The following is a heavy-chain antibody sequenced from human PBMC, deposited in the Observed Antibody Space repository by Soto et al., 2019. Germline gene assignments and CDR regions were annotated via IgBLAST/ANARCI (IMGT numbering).Heavy chain of an antibody. Sequence: SVKVSCKAPGGTFSSYAISWVRQAPGQGLEWMGGIIPIFGTANYAQKFQGRVTITADESTSTAYMELSSLRSEDTAVYYCARSPGTGQGYYYGMDVWGQGTTVTVSS. CDR2: IIPIFGTA. CDR3: ARSPGTGQGYYYGMDV. V-gene: IGHV1-69*13. D-gene: IGHD3-10*01. J-gene: IGHJ6*02. CDR1: GGTFSSYA.